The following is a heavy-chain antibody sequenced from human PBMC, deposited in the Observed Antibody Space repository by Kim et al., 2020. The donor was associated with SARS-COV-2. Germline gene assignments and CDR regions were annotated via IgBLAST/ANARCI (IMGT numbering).Heavy chain of an antibody. CDR1: GFMFKNHA. Sequence: GGSLRLSCAASGFMFKNHAMHWVRQAPGKGLEWVAVVWYDGSNKYYVESVKGRFTISRDNSKNMLYLEMNNLRAEDTAMYYCAKALGFTYDWQRIDYWG. J-gene: IGHJ4*01. CDR3: AKALGFTYDWQRIDY. V-gene: IGHV3-33*06. D-gene: IGHD1-1*01. CDR2: VWYDGSNK.